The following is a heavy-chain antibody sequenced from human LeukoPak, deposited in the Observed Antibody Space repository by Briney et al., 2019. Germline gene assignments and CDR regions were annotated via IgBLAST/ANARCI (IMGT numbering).Heavy chain of an antibody. V-gene: IGHV3-23*01. CDR3: AKDAQLDYYDGSGYYSVPHDVFDI. CDR2: ISGSGGST. D-gene: IGHD3-22*01. CDR1: GFTFSSYA. Sequence: SGGSLRLSCAASGFTFSSYAMSWVRQAPGKGLEGVSAISGSGGSTYYANSVKGRFTISRDNAKNTLYLQMKSRRAEDTAVYYCAKDAQLDYYDGSGYYSVPHDVFDIWGQGTMVTVSS. J-gene: IGHJ3*02.